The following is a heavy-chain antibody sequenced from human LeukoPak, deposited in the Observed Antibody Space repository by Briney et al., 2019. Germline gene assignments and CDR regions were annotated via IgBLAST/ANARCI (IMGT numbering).Heavy chain of an antibody. V-gene: IGHV6-1*01. CDR3: ARDYYGSGKYWFDP. D-gene: IGHD3-10*01. CDR1: GDSVSSDSAA. J-gene: IGHJ5*02. CDR2: TYYRSKWYN. Sequence: SQPLSLTCAISGDSVSSDSAAWNWIRQSPSRGLEWLGRTYYRSKWYNDYAVSVKSRITVNPDTSKNQFSLQLNSVTPEDTAVYYCARDYYGSGKYWFDPWGQGTLVTVSS.